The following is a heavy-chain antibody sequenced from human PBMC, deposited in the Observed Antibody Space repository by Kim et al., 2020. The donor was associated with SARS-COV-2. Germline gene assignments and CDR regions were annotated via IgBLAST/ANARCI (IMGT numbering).Heavy chain of an antibody. Sequence: GGSLRLSCAASGFTFSSDWMHWVRQAPGKGLVWVSHIKSDGSGTSYADSVKGRFTISRDNAKNTLYLQMTSLRAEDTAVYYCARDRKYGMDVWGQGTTVTVSS. CDR2: IKSDGSGT. J-gene: IGHJ6*02. CDR3: ARDRKYGMDV. CDR1: GFTFSSDW. V-gene: IGHV3-74*01.